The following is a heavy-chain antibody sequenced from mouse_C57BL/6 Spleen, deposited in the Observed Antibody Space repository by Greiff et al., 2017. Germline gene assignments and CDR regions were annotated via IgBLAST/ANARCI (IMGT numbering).Heavy chain of an antibody. D-gene: IGHD2-2*01. V-gene: IGHV5-9-1*02. J-gene: IGHJ4*01. CDR3: TREGYYGYDVGTYYAMDY. CDR2: ISSGGDYI. Sequence: EVKLVESGEGLVKPGGSLKLSCAASGFTFSSYAMSWVRQTPEKRLEWVAYISSGGDYIYYADTVKGRFTISRDNARNTLYLQMSSLKSEDTAMYYCTREGYYGYDVGTYYAMDYWGQGTSVTVSS. CDR1: GFTFSSYA.